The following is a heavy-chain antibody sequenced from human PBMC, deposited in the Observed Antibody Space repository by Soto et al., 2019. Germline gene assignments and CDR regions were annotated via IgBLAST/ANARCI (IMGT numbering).Heavy chain of an antibody. V-gene: IGHV5-10-1*01. Sequence: GESLKISCKGSGYSFTSFWISWVRQMPGKGLEWMGRIDPSDSNTNYSPSFQGHVTISADKSISTAYLQWSSLKASDTAMYYCARSEYSGTWHDYYYYGLDVWGQGTTVTV. D-gene: IGHD6-13*01. CDR2: IDPSDSNT. J-gene: IGHJ6*02. CDR3: ARSEYSGTWHDYYYYGLDV. CDR1: GYSFTSFW.